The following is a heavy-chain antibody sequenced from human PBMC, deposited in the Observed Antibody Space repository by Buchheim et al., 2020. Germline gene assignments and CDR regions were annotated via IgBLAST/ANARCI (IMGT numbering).Heavy chain of an antibody. CDR3: ARSRVVPAAMRAYSYYGMDV. D-gene: IGHD2-2*01. Sequence: QVQLQQWGAGLLKPPETLSLTCAVYGGSFSDYYWSWIRQPPGKGLEWIGEINHSGSTNYNPSLKSRVTISVDTSKNQFSLRLSSVTAADTAVYYCARSRVVPAAMRAYSYYGMDVWGQGTT. CDR2: INHSGST. V-gene: IGHV4-34*01. CDR1: GGSFSDYY. J-gene: IGHJ6*02.